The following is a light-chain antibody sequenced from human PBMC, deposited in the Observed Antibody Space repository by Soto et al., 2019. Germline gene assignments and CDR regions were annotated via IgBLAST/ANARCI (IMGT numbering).Light chain of an antibody. Sequence: QSALTQPASVSGSPGQSITISCTGTSSDVGGYNYVSWYQQHPDKAPKLMIYDVSNRPSGVSNRFSGSKSGNTASLTISGLQAEDEADYYCSSYTSSSTLVFGGGTQLTV. V-gene: IGLV2-14*01. J-gene: IGLJ2*01. CDR1: SSDVGGYNY. CDR3: SSYTSSSTLV. CDR2: DVS.